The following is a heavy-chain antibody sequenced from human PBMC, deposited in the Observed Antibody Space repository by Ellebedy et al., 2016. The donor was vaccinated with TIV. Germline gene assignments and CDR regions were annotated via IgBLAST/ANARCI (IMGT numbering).Heavy chain of an antibody. V-gene: IGHV4-31*03. CDR3: ARVLATDWNDVAFDI. J-gene: IGHJ3*02. CDR1: GGSISSGGYY. Sequence: SETLSLXCTVSGGSISSGGYYWSWIRQHPGKGLEWIGYIYYSGSTYYNPSLKSRVTISVDTSKNQFSLKLSSVTAADTVVYYCARVLATDWNDVAFDIWGQGTMVTVSS. CDR2: IYYSGST. D-gene: IGHD1-1*01.